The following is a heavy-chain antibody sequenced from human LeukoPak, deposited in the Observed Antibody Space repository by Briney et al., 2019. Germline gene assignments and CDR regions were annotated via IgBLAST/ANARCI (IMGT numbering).Heavy chain of an antibody. CDR1: GGSFSAYY. V-gene: IGHV4-34*01. CDR3: GAIPMASTRFDP. D-gene: IGHD6-19*01. CDR2: ISPTGGT. J-gene: IGHJ5*02. Sequence: SETLSLTCAVSGGSFSAYYRSWIRQPPGRGLEWIGEISPTGGTNCNPSLESRVSISVDTSKNQFSLKLSSVTAADTAVYYCGAIPMASTRFDPWGQGTLVTVSS.